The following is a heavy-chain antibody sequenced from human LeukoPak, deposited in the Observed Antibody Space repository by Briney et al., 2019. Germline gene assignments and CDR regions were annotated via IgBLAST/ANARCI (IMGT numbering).Heavy chain of an antibody. V-gene: IGHV4-59*08. D-gene: IGHD3-10*01. J-gene: IGHJ4*02. CDR3: ATQYDSGTLAYGY. Sequence: SETLSLTCTVSGASISSYYWTWIRQAPGKGLEWIGYINYSGSTHHNPSLGSRVTMSIDTSKNQFSLQLSSVTAADTAVYYCATQYDSGTLAYGYWGQGTLVTVSS. CDR2: INYSGST. CDR1: GASISSYY.